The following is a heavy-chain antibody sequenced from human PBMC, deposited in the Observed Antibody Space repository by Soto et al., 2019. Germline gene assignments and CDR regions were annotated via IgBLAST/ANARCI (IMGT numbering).Heavy chain of an antibody. CDR1: GFTFSSYS. CDR3: ARGQFMITFGGVLGT. J-gene: IGHJ5*02. D-gene: IGHD3-16*01. Sequence: PGGSLRLSCAASGFTFSSYSMNWVRQAPGKGLEWVSSISSSSSYIYYADSVKGRFTISRDNAKNSLYLQMNSLRAEDTAVYYCARGQFMITFGGVLGTWGQGTLVTVSS. CDR2: ISSSSSYI. V-gene: IGHV3-21*01.